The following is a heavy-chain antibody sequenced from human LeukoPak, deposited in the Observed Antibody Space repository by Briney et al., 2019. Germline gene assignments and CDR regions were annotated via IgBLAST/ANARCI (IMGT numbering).Heavy chain of an antibody. V-gene: IGHV4-34*01. CDR3: ARDPPEYSSPFDY. Sequence: SETLSLTCAVYGGSFSGYYWSWIRQPPGKGLEWIGEINHSGSTNYNPSLKSRVTISVDTSKNQFSLKLSSVTAADTAVYYCARDPPEYSSPFDYWGQGTLVTVSS. D-gene: IGHD6-6*01. CDR2: INHSGST. J-gene: IGHJ4*02. CDR1: GGSFSGYY.